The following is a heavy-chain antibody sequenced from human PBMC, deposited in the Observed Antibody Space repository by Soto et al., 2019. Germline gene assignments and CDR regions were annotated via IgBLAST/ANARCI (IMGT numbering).Heavy chain of an antibody. V-gene: IGHV3-30-3*01. D-gene: IGHD6-6*01. CDR3: ASGVGRSSGWCDP. CDR1: GFTVSSYA. CDR2: ISYDGSNK. J-gene: IGHJ5*02. Sequence: QVQLVESGGGVVQPGRSLRLSCAASGFTVSSYAMHWVRHAPGKGLEWVAVISYDGSNKYSADSVNGRFTISRDNSKNTRYLQMNSMRAEDTALYSCASGVGRSSGWCDPWGQGTLVTVSS.